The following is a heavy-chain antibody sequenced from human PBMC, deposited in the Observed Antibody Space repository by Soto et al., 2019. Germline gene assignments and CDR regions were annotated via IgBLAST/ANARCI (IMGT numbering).Heavy chain of an antibody. V-gene: IGHV3-74*01. CDR3: VKVLARGVGVPRFYFDS. J-gene: IGHJ4*02. CDR1: GFTFSNSW. Sequence: PGGSLRLSCAASGFTFSNSWMHWVRQVSGKGLEWVSRINADGTSTKYAYSVKGRFTISRDNAKNTLYLHVNSLSAEDTAAYYCVKVLARGVGVPRFYFDSWGQGALVTVFS. CDR2: INADGTST. D-gene: IGHD2-2*01.